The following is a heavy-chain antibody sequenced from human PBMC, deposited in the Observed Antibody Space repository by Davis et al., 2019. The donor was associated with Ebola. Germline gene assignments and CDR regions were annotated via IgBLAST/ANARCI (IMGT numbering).Heavy chain of an antibody. D-gene: IGHD6-19*01. V-gene: IGHV3-21*01. J-gene: IGHJ4*02. Sequence: PGGSLRLSCAASGFTFSSYSMNWVRQAPGKGLEWVSSISSSSSYTNYADSVKGRFTISRDNAKNSLYLQMNSLRAEDTAVYYCARGIAVAGTRAFFDYWGQGTLVTVSS. CDR3: ARGIAVAGTRAFFDY. CDR1: GFTFSSYS. CDR2: ISSSSSYT.